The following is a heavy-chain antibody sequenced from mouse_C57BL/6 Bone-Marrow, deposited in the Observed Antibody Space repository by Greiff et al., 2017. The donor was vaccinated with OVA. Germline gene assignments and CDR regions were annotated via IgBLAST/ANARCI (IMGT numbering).Heavy chain of an antibody. J-gene: IGHJ4*01. V-gene: IGHV1-69*01. CDR2: IDPSDSYT. Sequence: QVQLQQPGAELVMPGASVKLSCKASGYTFTSYWMHWVKQRPGQGLEWIGEIDPSDSYTNYNQKFKGKSTLTVDKSSSTAYMQLSSLTSEDSAVYYCARLTYYDYDAYAMDYWGQGTSVTVSS. CDR1: GYTFTSYW. CDR3: ARLTYYDYDAYAMDY. D-gene: IGHD2-4*01.